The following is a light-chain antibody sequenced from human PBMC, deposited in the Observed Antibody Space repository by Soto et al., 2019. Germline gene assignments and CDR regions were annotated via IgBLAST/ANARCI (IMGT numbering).Light chain of an antibody. Sequence: QSALTQQPSASGTPGQRVTISCSGSSSNIGSNTVNWYQQLPGTAPKLLIYSNNQRPSGVPDRFSGSKSGTSASLAISGLQSEDEADYYCAAWDDSLNGWVFGGGTKLTVL. J-gene: IGLJ3*02. CDR1: SSNIGSNT. V-gene: IGLV1-44*01. CDR2: SNN. CDR3: AAWDDSLNGWV.